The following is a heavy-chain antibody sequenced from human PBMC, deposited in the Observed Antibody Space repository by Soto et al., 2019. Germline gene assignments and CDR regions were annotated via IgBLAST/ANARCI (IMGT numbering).Heavy chain of an antibody. CDR2: ISSSSTI. V-gene: IGHV3-48*02. CDR3: ARVVVVIPPGYYYAMDV. Sequence: GGSLRLSCAASGFTFSSYSMNWVRQAPGKGLEWVSYISSSSTIYYADSVKGRFTISRDNAKNSLYLQMNSLSDEDTAVYYCARVVVVIPPGYYYAMDVWGQGTTVTVSS. J-gene: IGHJ6*02. D-gene: IGHD3-22*01. CDR1: GFTFSSYS.